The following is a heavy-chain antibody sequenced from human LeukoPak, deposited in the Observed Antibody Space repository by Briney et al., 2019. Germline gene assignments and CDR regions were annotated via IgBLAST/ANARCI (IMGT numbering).Heavy chain of an antibody. CDR2: IYYSGST. CDR1: GGSISSYY. D-gene: IGHD3-22*01. V-gene: IGHV4-59*01. CDR3: ARGYYCDSSWDY. Sequence: PSETLSLTCTVSGGSISSYYWSWIRQPPGKGLEWIGYIYYSGSTNYNPSLKSRVTISVDTSKNQFSLKLSSVTAADTAVYYCARGYYCDSSWDYWGQGTLVTVSS. J-gene: IGHJ4*02.